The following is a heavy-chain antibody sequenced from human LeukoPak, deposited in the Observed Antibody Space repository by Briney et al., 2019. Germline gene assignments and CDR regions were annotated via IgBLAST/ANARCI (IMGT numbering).Heavy chain of an antibody. CDR2: ISAYNGNT. D-gene: IGHD3-22*01. J-gene: IGHJ4*02. Sequence: ASVKVSCKASGGTFSSYAISWVRQAPGQGLEWMGWISAYNGNTNYAQKLQGRVTMTTDTSTSTAYMELRSLRSDDTAVYYCARDRPSRYYYDSSGYYDYWGQGTLVTVSS. V-gene: IGHV1-18*01. CDR1: GGTFSSYA. CDR3: ARDRPSRYYYDSSGYYDY.